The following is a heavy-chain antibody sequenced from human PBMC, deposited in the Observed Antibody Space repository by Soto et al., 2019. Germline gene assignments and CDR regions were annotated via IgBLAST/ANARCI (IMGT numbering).Heavy chain of an antibody. D-gene: IGHD4-17*01. J-gene: IGHJ5*02. CDR3: ARKTYGDYFGYFAP. V-gene: IGHV4-34*01. CDR2: INHSGST. Sequence: TSETLSLTCAVYGGSFSGYYWTWIRQPPGTGLEWVGEINHSGSTNYNPSLKSRVIISVDRSKTQFSLKVGSVTAADTAFFYCARKTYGDYFGYFAPGGKEIQVTVSS. CDR1: GGSFSGYY.